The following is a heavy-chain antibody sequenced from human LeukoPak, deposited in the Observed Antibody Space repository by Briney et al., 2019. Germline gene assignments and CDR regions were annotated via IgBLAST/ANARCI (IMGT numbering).Heavy chain of an antibody. V-gene: IGHV3-23*01. CDR3: AKASKEYQLPHRGDI. Sequence: PGGSLRLSCAASGFIFSSYAMTWVRQAPGRGLEWLSTISGSGTTTYYVDSVKGRFTVSRDNSKNTLYLQMNSLRAEDTAVYYCAKASKEYQLPHRGDIWGQGTMVTVSS. D-gene: IGHD2-2*01. CDR2: ISGSGTTT. CDR1: GFIFSSYA. J-gene: IGHJ3*02.